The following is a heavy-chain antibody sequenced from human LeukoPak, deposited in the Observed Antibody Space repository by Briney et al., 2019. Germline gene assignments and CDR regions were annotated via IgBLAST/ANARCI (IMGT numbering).Heavy chain of an antibody. Sequence: PGGSLRLSCAASGFTFSSYAMHWVRQAPGKGLEWVAVISYDGSNKYYTDSVKGRLTISRDNSKNTLYLQMNSLTTEDTALYYCARQTGSGLFILPGGQGTLVTVSS. D-gene: IGHD3/OR15-3a*01. V-gene: IGHV3-30*04. CDR1: GFTFSSYA. CDR2: ISYDGSNK. J-gene: IGHJ4*02. CDR3: ARQTGSGLFILP.